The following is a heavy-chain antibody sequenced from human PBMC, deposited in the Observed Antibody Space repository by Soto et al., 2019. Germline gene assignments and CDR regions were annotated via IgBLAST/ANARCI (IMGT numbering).Heavy chain of an antibody. V-gene: IGHV1-46*01. CDR1: GYTFTSYY. J-gene: IGHJ4*02. Sequence: QVQLVQSGAEVKKPGASVKVSCKASGYTFTSYYMHWVRQAPGQGLEWMGIINPSGGSTSYAQKFQGRATMTRDTSTSTVYMELSSLRSEDTALYYCARAGLGDFWSGLRHACDYWGQGTLVTVSS. CDR3: ARAGLGDFWSGLRHACDY. CDR2: INPSGGST. D-gene: IGHD3-3*01.